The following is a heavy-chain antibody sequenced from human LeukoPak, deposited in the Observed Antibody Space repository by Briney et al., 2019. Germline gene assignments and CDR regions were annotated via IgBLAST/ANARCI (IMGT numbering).Heavy chain of an antibody. CDR1: GFTVTNND. CDR2: IHSGGTT. CDR3: ARGLAGSSYRFDP. V-gene: IGHV3-53*01. J-gene: IGHJ5*02. Sequence: GGSLRLSCAACGFTVTNNDMSWVRQAPGKGLEWVSVIHSGGTTYYADSVKGRFTISRDNSKNTLYLQMKGLRAEDTAVYYCARGLAGSSYRFDPWGQGTLVTVSS. D-gene: IGHD6-6*01.